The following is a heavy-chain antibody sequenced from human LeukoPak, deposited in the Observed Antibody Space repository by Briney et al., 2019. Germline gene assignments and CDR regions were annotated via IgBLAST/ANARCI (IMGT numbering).Heavy chain of an antibody. D-gene: IGHD3-3*01. Sequence: ASVKVSCKVSGYTLTELSMHWVRQAPGKGLEWMGGFDPEDGETIYAQKFQGRVTMTEDTSTDTAYMELSSLRSEDTAVYYCATGPPLRFLEWLSKGFDPRGQGTLVTVSS. CDR2: FDPEDGET. CDR3: ATGPPLRFLEWLSKGFDP. V-gene: IGHV1-24*01. J-gene: IGHJ5*02. CDR1: GYTLTELS.